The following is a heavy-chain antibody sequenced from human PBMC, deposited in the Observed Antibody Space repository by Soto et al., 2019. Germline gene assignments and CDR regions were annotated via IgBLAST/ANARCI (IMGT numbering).Heavy chain of an antibody. CDR2: INPSGGST. Sequence: ASVKVSCKASGYTFTSYYMHWVRQAPGQGLEWMGIINPSGGSTSYAQKFQGRVTMTRDTSTSTVYMELSSLRSEDMAVYYCAVIVATIGWYFAYWGRGTLDTVSS. J-gene: IGHJ4*02. V-gene: IGHV1-46*03. D-gene: IGHD5-12*01. CDR1: GYTFTSYY. CDR3: AVIVATIGWYFAY.